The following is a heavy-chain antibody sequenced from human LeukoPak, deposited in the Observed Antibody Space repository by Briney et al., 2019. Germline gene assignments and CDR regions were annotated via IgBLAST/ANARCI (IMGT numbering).Heavy chain of an antibody. CDR3: ARGYKAAAGRGAPYYYYYMDV. CDR2: INPNSGGT. V-gene: IGHV1-2*02. J-gene: IGHJ6*03. D-gene: IGHD6-13*01. CDR1: GYTFTGYY. Sequence: GASVKVSCKASGYTFTGYYMHWVRQAPGQGLEWMGWINPNSGGTNYAQKFQGRVTMTRDTSISTAYMELSRLRSDDTAVYYCARGYKAAAGRGAPYYYYYMDVWGKGTTVTVSS.